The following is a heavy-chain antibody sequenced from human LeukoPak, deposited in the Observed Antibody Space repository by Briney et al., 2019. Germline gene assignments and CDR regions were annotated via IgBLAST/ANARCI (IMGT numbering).Heavy chain of an antibody. D-gene: IGHD3-22*01. CDR3: ARESYYYDSSGYYY. J-gene: IGHJ4*02. CDR1: GFTFSSYG. CDR2: ISSSSSYT. V-gene: IGHV3-21*05. Sequence: GRSLRLSCAASGFTFSSYGMHWVRQAPGKGLEWVSYISSSSSYTNYADSVKGRFTISRDNAKNSLYPQMNSLRAEDTAVYYCARESYYYDSSGYYYWGQGTLVTVSS.